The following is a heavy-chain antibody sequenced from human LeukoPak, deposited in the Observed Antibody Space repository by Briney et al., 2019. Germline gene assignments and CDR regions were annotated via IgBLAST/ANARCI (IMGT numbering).Heavy chain of an antibody. Sequence: PSETLSLTCTVSGGSISSYYWSWIRQPPGKGLEWIGYIYYSGSTNYNPSLKSRVTISVDTSKNQFSLKLSSVTAADTAVYYCARLRSLGAFDIWGQGTMVTVSS. CDR1: GGSISSYY. V-gene: IGHV4-59*08. D-gene: IGHD3-10*01. J-gene: IGHJ3*02. CDR3: ARLRSLGAFDI. CDR2: IYYSGST.